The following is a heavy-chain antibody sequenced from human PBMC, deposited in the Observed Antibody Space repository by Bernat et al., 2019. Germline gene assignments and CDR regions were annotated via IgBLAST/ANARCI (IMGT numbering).Heavy chain of an antibody. CDR1: GGSISSSSYY. J-gene: IGHJ4*02. CDR3: ATQAYGSLARFDY. V-gene: IGHV4-39*07. CDR2: IYYSGST. Sequence: QLQLQESGPGLVKPSETLSLTCTVSGGSISSSSYYWGWIRQPPGKGLEWIGSIYYSGSTYYNPSLKSRVTISVDTSRNQVSLKLSSVTAADTAVYYCATQAYGSLARFDYWGQGTLVTVSS. D-gene: IGHD3-10*01.